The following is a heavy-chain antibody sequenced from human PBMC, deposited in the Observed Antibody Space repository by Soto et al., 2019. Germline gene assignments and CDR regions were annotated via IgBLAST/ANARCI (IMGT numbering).Heavy chain of an antibody. D-gene: IGHD3-22*01. CDR2: IIPVFGTT. J-gene: IGHJ4*02. CDR3: AGDYYDTSGYYYCY. CDR1: GGTFSSYA. V-gene: IGHV1-69*13. Sequence: SVKVSCKASGGTFSSYAISWVRQAPGQGLEWLGGIIPVFGTTNYAQKFQGRATITADESTSTSYMELSSLRSDDTAVLYCAGDYYDTSGYYYCYWGQGTLVTVSS.